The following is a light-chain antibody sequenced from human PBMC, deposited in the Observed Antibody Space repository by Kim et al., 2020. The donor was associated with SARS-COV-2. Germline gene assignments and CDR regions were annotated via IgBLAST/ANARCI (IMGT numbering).Light chain of an antibody. CDR3: QVWDNSDDPVV. Sequence: APGKTARIPCGGNNIGRETVHWYQQKPGPAPVLGVYDNSDRPSGIPERFSGSSSGNTATLTISRVEAGDEADYFCQVWDNSDDPVVFGGGTQLTVL. CDR2: DNS. CDR1: NIGRET. J-gene: IGLJ2*01. V-gene: IGLV3-21*03.